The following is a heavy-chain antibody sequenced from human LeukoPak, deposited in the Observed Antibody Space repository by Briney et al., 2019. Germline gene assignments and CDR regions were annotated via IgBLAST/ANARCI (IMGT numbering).Heavy chain of an antibody. CDR3: ARGRITMVRGVRGWFDP. J-gene: IGHJ5*02. CDR1: GGSFSGYY. D-gene: IGHD3-10*01. Sequence: SETLSLTCAVYGGSFSGYYWSWIRQPPGKGLEWIGEINHSGSTNYNPSLKSRVTISVDTSKNQFSPKLSSVTAADTAVYYCARGRITMVRGVRGWFDPWGQGTLVTVSS. CDR2: INHSGST. V-gene: IGHV4-34*01.